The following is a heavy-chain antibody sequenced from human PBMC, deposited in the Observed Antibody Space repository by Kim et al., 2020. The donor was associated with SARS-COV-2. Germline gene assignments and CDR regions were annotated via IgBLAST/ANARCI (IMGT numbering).Heavy chain of an antibody. Sequence: GGSLRLSCAASGFTFDDYAMHWVRPAPGKGLEWVSLISGDGGSTYYADSVKGRFTISRDNSKNSLYLQMNSLRTEDTALYYCAKNRRPYDSSGPINWFAPWGTGTLVTVSS. CDR2: ISGDGGST. CDR3: AKNRRPYDSSGPINWFAP. D-gene: IGHD3-22*01. CDR1: GFTFDDYA. V-gene: IGHV3-43*02. J-gene: IGHJ5*02.